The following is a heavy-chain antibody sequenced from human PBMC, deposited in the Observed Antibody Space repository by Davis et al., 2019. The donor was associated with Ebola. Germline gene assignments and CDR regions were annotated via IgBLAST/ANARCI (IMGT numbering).Heavy chain of an antibody. CDR3: ARSGRVVALDY. J-gene: IGHJ4*02. CDR2: INHSGST. Sequence: PSETLSLTCAVYGGSFSGYYWSWIRQPPGKGLEWIGEINHSGSTNYNPSLKSRVTISVDTSKNQFSLKLSSVTAADTAVYYCARSGRVVALDYWGQGTLVTVSS. V-gene: IGHV4-34*01. D-gene: IGHD2-15*01. CDR1: GGSFSGYY.